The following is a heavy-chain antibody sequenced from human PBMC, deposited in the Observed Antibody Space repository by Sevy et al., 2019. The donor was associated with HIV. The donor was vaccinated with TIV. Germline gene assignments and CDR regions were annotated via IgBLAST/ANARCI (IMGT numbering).Heavy chain of an antibody. D-gene: IGHD2-21*01. CDR3: ARDRLLSLLDF. CDR1: RFNFSNYA. CDR2: ILHDGSNE. V-gene: IGHV3-30*04. J-gene: IGHJ4*02. Sequence: GGSLRLSCAASRFNFSNYAMHWARQAPGKGLEWVALILHDGSNEHYAHSVKGRFTISRDNSQNTVYLQMNSLRPEDTAVYYCARDRLLSLLDFWGQGTLVTVSS.